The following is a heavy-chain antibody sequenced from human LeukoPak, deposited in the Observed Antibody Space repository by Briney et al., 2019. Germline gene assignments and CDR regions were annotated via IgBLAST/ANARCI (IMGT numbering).Heavy chain of an antibody. CDR2: IWSDGSRT. J-gene: IGHJ4*02. Sequence: GGSLRLSCAASGFTFRTYGMHWVRQAPGKGLEWVAVIWSDGSRTYYADSVKGRFTISRDNPESTLYLQMNSLRDEDTAVYYCVRDDDNTGNNLDYWGQGTLVTVSS. CDR1: GFTFRTYG. D-gene: IGHD2-8*02. V-gene: IGHV3-33*01. CDR3: VRDDDNTGNNLDY.